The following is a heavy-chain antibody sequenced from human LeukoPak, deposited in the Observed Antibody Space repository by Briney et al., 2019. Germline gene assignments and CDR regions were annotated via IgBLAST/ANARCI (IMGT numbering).Heavy chain of an antibody. D-gene: IGHD6-13*01. CDR1: GGSISDYY. J-gene: IGHJ5*02. Sequence: SETLSLTCTVSGGSISDYYWSWIRQPPGKGLEWIAYIYYSGSTNYNPSLKRRVTISLDTSKNQFSLKLSSVTAADTAVYYCARGRKWAAAGTYNWFDPWGQGTLVTVSS. CDR3: ARGRKWAAAGTYNWFDP. V-gene: IGHV4-59*12. CDR2: IYYSGST.